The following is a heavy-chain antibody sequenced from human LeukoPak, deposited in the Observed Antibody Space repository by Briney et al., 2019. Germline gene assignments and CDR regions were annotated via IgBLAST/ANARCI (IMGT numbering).Heavy chain of an antibody. Sequence: SVKVSCKASGGTFSSYAISWVRQAPGQGLEWMGGIIPIFGTANYAQKFQGGVTITTDESTSTAYMELSSLRSDDTAVYYCTGAAYCSSISCYAFDIWGQGTVVTVSS. V-gene: IGHV1-69*05. J-gene: IGHJ3*02. CDR2: IIPIFGTA. D-gene: IGHD2-2*01. CDR1: GGTFSSYA. CDR3: TGAAYCSSISCYAFDI.